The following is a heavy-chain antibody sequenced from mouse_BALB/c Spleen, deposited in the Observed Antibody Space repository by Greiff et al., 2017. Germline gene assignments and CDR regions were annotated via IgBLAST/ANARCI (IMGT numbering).Heavy chain of an antibody. Sequence: VQLQQSGAELAKPGASVKMSCKASGYTFTSYWMHWVNQRPGQGLEWIGYINPSTGYTEYNQKFKDKATLTADKSSSTAYMQLSSLTSEDSAVYYGARSLRYAMDYWGQGTSVTVSS. CDR2: INPSTGYT. CDR1: GYTFTSYW. J-gene: IGHJ4*01. CDR3: ARSLRYAMDY. V-gene: IGHV1-7*01.